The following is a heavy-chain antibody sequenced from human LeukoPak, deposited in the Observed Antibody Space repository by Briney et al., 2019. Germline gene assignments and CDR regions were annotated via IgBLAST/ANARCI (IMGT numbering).Heavy chain of an antibody. CDR2: IYYSGST. D-gene: IGHD2-21*02. J-gene: IGHJ6*02. CDR3: ARGVVTAISYYYYGMDV. V-gene: IGHV4-59*01. CDR1: GGSISSYY. Sequence: KPSETLSLTCTVSGGSISSYYWSWIRQPPGKGLEWIGYIYYSGSTNYNPSLKSRVTISVDTSKNQFSLKLSSVTAADTAVYYCARGVVTAISYYYYGMDVWGQGTTVTVSS.